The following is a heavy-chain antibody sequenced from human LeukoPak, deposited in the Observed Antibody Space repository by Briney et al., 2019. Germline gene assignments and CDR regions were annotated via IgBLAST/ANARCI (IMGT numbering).Heavy chain of an antibody. CDR1: GGSISSYY. J-gene: IGHJ4*02. Sequence: PSETLSLTCTVSGGSISSYYWSWIRQPPGKGLEWIGCIYYSGSTNYNPSLKSRVTISVDTSKNQFSLKLSSVTAADTAVYYCARGPNYDSSGYYGYWGQGTLVTVSS. CDR3: ARGPNYDSSGYYGY. V-gene: IGHV4-59*01. CDR2: IYYSGST. D-gene: IGHD3-22*01.